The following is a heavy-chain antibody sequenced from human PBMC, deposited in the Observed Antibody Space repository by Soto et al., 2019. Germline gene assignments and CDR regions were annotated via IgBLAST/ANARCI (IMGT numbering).Heavy chain of an antibody. D-gene: IGHD2-2*01. CDR3: TRTETVPAAIHFDY. V-gene: IGHV3-49*03. CDR1: GFTFGDYA. J-gene: IGHJ4*02. CDR2: IRSKAYGGTT. Sequence: GGSLRLSCTASGFTFGDYAMSWFRQAPGKGLEWVGFIRSKAYGGTTEYAASVKGRFTISRDDSKSIAYLQMNSLKTEDTAVYYCTRTETVPAAIHFDYWGQGTLVTVSS.